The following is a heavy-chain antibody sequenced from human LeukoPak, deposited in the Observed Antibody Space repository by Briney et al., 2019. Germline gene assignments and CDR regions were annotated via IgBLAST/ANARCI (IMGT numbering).Heavy chain of an antibody. CDR2: IKQDGTEK. J-gene: IGHJ3*02. CDR3: ARRDLGDFWSGYPLAAFDI. Sequence: GGSLRLSCAASGFTFTTYWMSWVRQAPGKGLEWVANIKQDGTEKYYVDSVKGRFTISRDNAKNSLYLQMNSLRAEDTAVYYCARRDLGDFWSGYPLAAFDIWGQGTMVTVSS. CDR1: GFTFTTYW. V-gene: IGHV3-7*01. D-gene: IGHD3-3*01.